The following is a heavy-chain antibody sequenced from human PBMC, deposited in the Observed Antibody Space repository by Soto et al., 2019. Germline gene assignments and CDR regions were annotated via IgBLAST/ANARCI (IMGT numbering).Heavy chain of an antibody. CDR3: ARGQDFWRGYPLAY. Sequence: SETLSLTCTVSGGSISSSSYYWGWIRQPPGKGLEWIGSIYYSGSTYYNPSLKSRVTISVDTSKNQFSLNLISVTAADTAVYYCARGQDFWRGYPLAYWGQGTLVTVSS. CDR1: GGSISSSSYY. CDR2: IYYSGST. J-gene: IGHJ4*02. V-gene: IGHV4-39*01. D-gene: IGHD3-3*01.